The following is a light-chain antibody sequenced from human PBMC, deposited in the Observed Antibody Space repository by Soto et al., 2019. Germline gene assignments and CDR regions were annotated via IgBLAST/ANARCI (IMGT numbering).Light chain of an antibody. V-gene: IGKV3-11*01. CDR2: DAS. CDR3: QQRSNWYT. CDR1: QSISNY. Sequence: EIVLTQSPATLSLSPGERATLSCRASQSISNYLAWYQQKPGQAPRLLIYDASNRATGIPVRFSGSGSGTDFTLTISSLEPEDFAVYYRQQRSNWYTFGQGTRLEIK. J-gene: IGKJ5*01.